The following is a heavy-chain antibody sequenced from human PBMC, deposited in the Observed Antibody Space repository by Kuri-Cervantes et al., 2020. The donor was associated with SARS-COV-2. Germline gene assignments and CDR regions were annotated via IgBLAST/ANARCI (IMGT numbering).Heavy chain of an antibody. V-gene: IGHV3-21*01. CDR1: GFTFSSYS. CDR3: ARARTIAAHPENWFDP. D-gene: IGHD6-6*01. Sequence: GGSLRLSCAASGFTFSSYSMNWVRQAPGKGLEWVSSISSSSSYIYYADSVKGRFTISRDNAKNSLYLQMYSLRAEDTAVYYCARARTIAAHPENWFDPWGQGTLVTVSS. CDR2: ISSSSSYI. J-gene: IGHJ5*02.